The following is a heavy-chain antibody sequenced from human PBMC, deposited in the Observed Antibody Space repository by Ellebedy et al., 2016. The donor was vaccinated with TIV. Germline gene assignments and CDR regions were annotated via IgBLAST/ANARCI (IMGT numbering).Heavy chain of an antibody. CDR3: ARSLRRRVRGEGWFDP. CDR1: GGSFSGYY. V-gene: IGHV4-34*01. CDR2: INHSGST. D-gene: IGHD3-10*01. J-gene: IGHJ5*02. Sequence: MPSETLSLTCAVYGGSFSGYYWSWIRQPPGKGLEWIGEINHSGSTNYNPSLKSRVTISVDTSKNQFSLKLSSVTAADTAVYYCARSLRRRVRGEGWFDPWGQGTLVTVSS.